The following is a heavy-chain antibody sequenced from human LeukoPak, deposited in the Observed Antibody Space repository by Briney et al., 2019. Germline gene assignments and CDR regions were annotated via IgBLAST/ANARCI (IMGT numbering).Heavy chain of an antibody. CDR1: GFTVSSNY. V-gene: IGHV3-53*05. CDR2: IYSGGST. J-gene: IGHJ4*02. Sequence: GGSLRLSCAASGFTVSSNYMSWVRQAPGKGLEWVSVIYSGGSTYYADSVKGRFTISRDNSKNTLYLQMNSLRAEDTAVYYCAKEGGRRDGYNYFDYWGQGTLVTVSS. CDR3: AKEGGRRDGYNYFDY. D-gene: IGHD5-24*01.